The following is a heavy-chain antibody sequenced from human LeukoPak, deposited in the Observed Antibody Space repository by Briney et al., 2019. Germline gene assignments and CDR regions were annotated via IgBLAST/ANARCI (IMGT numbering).Heavy chain of an antibody. V-gene: IGHV3-30*02. D-gene: IGHD2-2*01. CDR3: AGGPIIVVVPAAMRHYYYYMDV. J-gene: IGHJ6*03. CDR1: GFTFSSYG. CDR2: IRYDGSNK. Sequence: TGGSLRLSCAASGFTFSSYGMHWVRQAPGKGLEWVAFIRYDGSNKYYADSVKGRFTISRDNSKNTLYLQMNSLRADDTAVYYCAGGPIIVVVPAAMRHYYYYMDVWGKGTTVTVSS.